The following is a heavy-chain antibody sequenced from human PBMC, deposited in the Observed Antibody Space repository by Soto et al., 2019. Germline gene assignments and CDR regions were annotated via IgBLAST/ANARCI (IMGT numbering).Heavy chain of an antibody. V-gene: IGHV4-39*01. Sequence: SETLSLTCIVSGGSINSSSYNWGWIRQPPGKGLEWIGSISHRGSAYYNPSLKSRITISIDTSKNHFSLEVRSVTAADTAVYYCVRQADYPKWVQRFDYWGQGTLVTVSS. J-gene: IGHJ4*02. CDR2: ISHRGSA. D-gene: IGHD1-26*01. CDR3: VRQADYPKWVQRFDY. CDR1: GGSINSSSYN.